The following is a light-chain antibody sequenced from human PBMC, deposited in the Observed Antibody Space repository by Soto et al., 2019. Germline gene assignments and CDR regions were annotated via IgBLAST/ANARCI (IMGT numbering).Light chain of an antibody. Sequence: EIVMTQSPVTLSVSPGDRVTLSCRASQPINSNLAWYQHKPGQAPRLLISGASIRATGIPGRFSGSGSGAEFTLTISGLQSEDLAVYYCQQYGDWTRITFGQGTRLEI. V-gene: IGKV3-15*01. CDR1: QPINSN. CDR3: QQYGDWTRIT. CDR2: GAS. J-gene: IGKJ5*01.